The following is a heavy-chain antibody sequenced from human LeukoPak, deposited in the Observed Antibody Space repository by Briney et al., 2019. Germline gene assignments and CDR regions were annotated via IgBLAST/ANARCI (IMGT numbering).Heavy chain of an antibody. CDR1: GFTFSSYW. CDR3: AREGGYSSGWTEGYFDY. J-gene: IGHJ4*02. Sequence: GGSLRLSCAASGFTFSSYWMHWVRQAPGKGLVWVSRINSDGSSTSYADSVEGRFTISRDNDKNTLYLQMNSLRAEDTAVYYCAREGGYSSGWTEGYFDYWGQGTLVTVSS. V-gene: IGHV3-74*01. D-gene: IGHD6-19*01. CDR2: INSDGSST.